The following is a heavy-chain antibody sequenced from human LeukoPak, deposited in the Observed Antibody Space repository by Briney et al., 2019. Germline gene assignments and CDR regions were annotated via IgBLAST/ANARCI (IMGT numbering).Heavy chain of an antibody. CDR1: GGSISSSNW. CDR2: IYHSGST. D-gene: IGHD6-13*01. J-gene: IGHJ4*02. V-gene: IGHV4-4*02. CDR3: ARLISSSLNFDY. Sequence: SETLSLTCAVSGGSISSSNWWSWVRQPPGKGLEWIGEIYHSGSTNYNPSLKSRVTISVDKSKDQFSLKLSSVTAADTAVYYCARLISSSLNFDYWGQGTLVTVSS.